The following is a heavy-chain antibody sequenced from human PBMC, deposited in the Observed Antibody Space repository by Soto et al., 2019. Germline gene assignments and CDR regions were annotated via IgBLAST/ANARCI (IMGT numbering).Heavy chain of an antibody. J-gene: IGHJ6*02. CDR3: AREILSDHYAMDV. CDR1: GFTFSSYT. V-gene: IGHV3-21*01. Sequence: PGGSLRLSCAASGFTFSSYTMNWVRQAPGKGLEWVSSITTSSSYIYYADSLKGRFTVSRDNAENSLHLPMNSLRADDTAMYYCAREILSDHYAMDVWGQGATVTVSS. CDR2: ITTSSSYI.